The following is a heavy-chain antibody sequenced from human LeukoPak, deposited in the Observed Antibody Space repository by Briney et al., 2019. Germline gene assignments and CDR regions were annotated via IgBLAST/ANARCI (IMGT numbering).Heavy chain of an antibody. D-gene: IGHD5-18*01. V-gene: IGHV3-21*01. CDR2: ISSSSNYI. J-gene: IGHJ6*02. CDR3: ARDGVTDGMDV. CDR1: GFTFSGYS. Sequence: GGSLRLSCAASGFTFSGYSMNWVRQAPGKGLEWVSSISSSSNYIYYADSMKGRFTISRDNAQNSLYLQMNSLRAEDTAVYYCARDGVTDGMDVWGQGTTVTVSS.